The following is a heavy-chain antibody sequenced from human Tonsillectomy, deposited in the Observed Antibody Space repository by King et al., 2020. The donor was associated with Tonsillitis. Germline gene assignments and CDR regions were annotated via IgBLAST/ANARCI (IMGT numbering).Heavy chain of an antibody. D-gene: IGHD6-6*01. V-gene: IGHV3-49*05. CDR2: IRSKAYGGKT. Sequence: VQLVESGGGLVKPGRSLRLSCTASGFTFGEYAMSWFRQAPGKGLERVGCIRSKAYGGKTEDAASVKGRFTIPRDASKSIADLQMNSLKTEYTAVYYCTKDWRVSCLALRAIAARYYYYGIDVLGQGTTVTVSS. CDR1: GFTFGEYA. J-gene: IGHJ6*02. CDR3: TKDWRVSCLALRAIAARYYYYGIDV.